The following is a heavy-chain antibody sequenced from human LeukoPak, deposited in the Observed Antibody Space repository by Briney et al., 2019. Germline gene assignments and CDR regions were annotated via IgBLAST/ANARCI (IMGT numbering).Heavy chain of an antibody. CDR1: GFTFDDYA. V-gene: IGHV3-9*01. CDR3: AKGPHYYDSSGSPDY. D-gene: IGHD3-22*01. Sequence: PGGSLRLSCAASGFTFDDYAMHWVRQAPGKGLEWVSGISWNSGSIGYADSVKGRFTISRDNAKNSLYLQMNSLRAEDTALYYCAKGPHYYDSSGSPDYWGQGTLVTVSS. CDR2: ISWNSGSI. J-gene: IGHJ4*02.